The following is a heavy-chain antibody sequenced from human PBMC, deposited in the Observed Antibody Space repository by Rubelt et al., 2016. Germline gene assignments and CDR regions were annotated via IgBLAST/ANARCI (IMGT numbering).Heavy chain of an antibody. D-gene: IGHD2-2*02. V-gene: IGHV3-53*01. CDR3: SSPIPSDY. J-gene: IGHJ4*02. Sequence: EVQLVESGGGLIQPGGSLSLSCAASGFTVSSTYMNWVLPAPGTGLEWVSVMYIVGNTFYAHSVKGRFTNAKDQSKTTRDLQINSLGVEDTAVYYCSSPIPSDYWGQGTQVTVSS. CDR2: MYIVGNT. CDR1: GFTVSSTY.